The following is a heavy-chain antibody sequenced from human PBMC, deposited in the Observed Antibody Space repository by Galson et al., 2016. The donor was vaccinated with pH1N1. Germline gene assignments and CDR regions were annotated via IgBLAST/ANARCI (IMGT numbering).Heavy chain of an antibody. CDR2: INEDGSGE. CDR3: ARAVGHYPC. D-gene: IGHD2-15*01. CDR1: GFTFTGFW. V-gene: IGHV3-7*01. Sequence: SLRLSCATSGFTFTGFWMSWVRQTPEKGLEWVATINEDGSGEYYLDSVRGRFTISRDNAKNSLYLQMNSLRAEDTAVYYCARAVGHYPCWGQGTLVTVSS. J-gene: IGHJ4*02.